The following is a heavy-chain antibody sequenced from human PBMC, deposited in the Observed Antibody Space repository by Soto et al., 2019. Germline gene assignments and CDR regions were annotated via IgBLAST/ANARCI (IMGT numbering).Heavy chain of an antibody. Sequence: GASVKVSCKVSGYFLTALSIHWVRQAPGKGLEWMGGFDREDGETIYAQKFQGRVTMTEDTSTDSAYMELSSLTSEDTAIYYCAHGEGIVKSIVYFDSWGQGTPV. CDR1: GYFLTALS. V-gene: IGHV1-24*01. CDR2: FDREDGET. J-gene: IGHJ4*02. D-gene: IGHD1-26*01. CDR3: AHGEGIVKSIVYFDS.